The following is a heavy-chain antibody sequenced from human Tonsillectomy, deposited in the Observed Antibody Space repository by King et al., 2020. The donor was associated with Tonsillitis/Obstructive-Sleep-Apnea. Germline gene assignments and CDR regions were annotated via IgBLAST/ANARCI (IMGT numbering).Heavy chain of an antibody. CDR3: ARGPQSGSFVGL. CDR2: ISSRSNYI. D-gene: IGHD2/OR15-2a*01. V-gene: IGHV3-21*01. CDR1: GFTFSTYS. Sequence: QLVQSGGGLVKPGGSLRLSCAASGFTFSTYSMNWVRQTPGKGLEWVSSISSRSNYIEYADSVKGRFTSSRDNAKRSLYLQMNSLRADDTAVYYCARGPQSGSFVGLWGRGTLVTGSS. J-gene: IGHJ1*01.